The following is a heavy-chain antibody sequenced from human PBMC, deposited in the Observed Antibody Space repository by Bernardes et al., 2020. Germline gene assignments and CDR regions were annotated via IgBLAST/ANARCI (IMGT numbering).Heavy chain of an antibody. CDR1: GGSFSGYY. Sequence: SETLSLTCAVYGGSFSGYYWSWIRQPPGKGLEWIGEINHSGSTNYNPSLKSRVTISVDTSKNQFSLKLSSVTAADTAVYYCARTSRYCSSTSCYLDYYYYYYMDVWSKGTTVTVSS. V-gene: IGHV4-34*01. CDR2: INHSGST. J-gene: IGHJ6*03. CDR3: ARTSRYCSSTSCYLDYYYYYYMDV. D-gene: IGHD2-2*01.